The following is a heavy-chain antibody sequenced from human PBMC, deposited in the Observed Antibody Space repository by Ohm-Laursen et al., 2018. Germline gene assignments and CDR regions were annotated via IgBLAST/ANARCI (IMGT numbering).Heavy chain of an antibody. V-gene: IGHV3-23*01. CDR1: RFTFSDYY. D-gene: IGHD6-19*01. J-gene: IGHJ4*02. CDR3: AKGPGIAVAGQYYFDY. CDR2: ISGSGGST. Sequence: SLRLSCSASRFTFSDYYMSWVRQAPGKGLEWVSAISGSGGSTYYADSVKGRFTISRDNSKNTLYLQMNSLRAEDTAVYYCAKGPGIAVAGQYYFDYWGQGTLVTVSS.